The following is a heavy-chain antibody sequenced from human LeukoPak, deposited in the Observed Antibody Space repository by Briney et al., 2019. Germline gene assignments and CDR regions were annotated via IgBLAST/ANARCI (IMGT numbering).Heavy chain of an antibody. Sequence: GGSLRLSCAASGFTFSSYAMHWVRQAPGKGLEWVAVISCDGSNKYYADSVKGRFTISRDNSKNTLYLQMNSLRAEDTAVYYCARKLPGVDPYGMDVWGQGTMVTVSS. D-gene: IGHD4-23*01. J-gene: IGHJ6*02. CDR2: ISCDGSNK. CDR3: ARKLPGVDPYGMDV. V-gene: IGHV3-30-3*01. CDR1: GFTFSSYA.